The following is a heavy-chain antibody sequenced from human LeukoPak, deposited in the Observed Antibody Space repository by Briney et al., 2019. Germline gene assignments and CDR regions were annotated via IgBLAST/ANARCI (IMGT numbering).Heavy chain of an antibody. CDR2: ISYDGSNK. Sequence: GGSLRLSCAASGFTFSSYGMHWVRQAPGKGLEWVAVISYDGSNKYYADSVKGRFTISRDNSKNTLYLQMNSLRAEDTAVYYCASDYGAPFSFDYWGQGTLVTVSS. J-gene: IGHJ4*02. V-gene: IGHV3-30*03. CDR3: ASDYGAPFSFDY. CDR1: GFTFSSYG. D-gene: IGHD4-17*01.